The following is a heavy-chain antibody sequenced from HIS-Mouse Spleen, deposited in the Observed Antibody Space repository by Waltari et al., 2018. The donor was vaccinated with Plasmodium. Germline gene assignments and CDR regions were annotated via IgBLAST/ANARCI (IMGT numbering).Heavy chain of an antibody. CDR1: GGSFSGYY. V-gene: IGHV4-34*01. Sequence: QVQLQQWGAGLLKPSETLSLTCAVYGGSFSGYYWSWIRQSPGKGLEWMGEINHSGRTNDNPSRKGRVTISVDTSKNQFSLKLSSVTAADTAVYYCARAPIRDAFDIWGQGTMVTVSS. CDR3: ARAPIRDAFDI. CDR2: INHSGRT. J-gene: IGHJ3*02. D-gene: IGHD3-9*01.